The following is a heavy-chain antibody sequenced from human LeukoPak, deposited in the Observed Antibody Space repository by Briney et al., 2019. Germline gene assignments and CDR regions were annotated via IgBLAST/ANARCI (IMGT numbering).Heavy chain of an antibody. CDR1: AYSISSGYY. J-gene: IGHJ4*02. CDR3: AREGVAAAGNGQFDY. CDR2: IYQSGRS. D-gene: IGHD6-13*01. V-gene: IGHV4-38-2*02. Sequence: SETLSLTCTVSAYSISSGYYWGWIRQPPGKGLEWVGNIYQSGRSNYNPPLKSRVTISVDTSKNQFSLKLSSVTAADTAVYYCAREGVAAAGNGQFDYWGQGTLVTVSS.